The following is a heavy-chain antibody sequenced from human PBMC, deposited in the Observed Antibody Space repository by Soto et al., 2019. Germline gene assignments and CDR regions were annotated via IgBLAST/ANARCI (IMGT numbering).Heavy chain of an antibody. CDR1: GFTFSYYG. Sequence: QVQLVESGGGVVQPGGSLRLSCAASGFTFSYYGFHWVRQAPGKGLEWVAVMHTGGNEKYYVDSVKGRFTVSRDDXRXXXYLEMSGLRAEDTAEYFCARDADTTGHYSHFDLWGRGALVAVS. CDR3: ARDADTTGHYSHFDL. D-gene: IGHD3-9*01. J-gene: IGHJ4*02. V-gene: IGHV3-33*08. CDR2: MHTGGNEK.